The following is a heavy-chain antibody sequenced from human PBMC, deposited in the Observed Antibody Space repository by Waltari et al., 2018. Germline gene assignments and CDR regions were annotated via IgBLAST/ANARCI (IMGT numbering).Heavy chain of an antibody. CDR2: IYHSEST. V-gene: IGHV4-38-2*01. Sequence: QVQLQESGPGLVKPSETLSLTCAVSGYSISSGYYWGWIRQPPGKGLEWIGSIYHSESTYYNPSLKSRVTISVDTSKNQFSLKLSSVTAADTAVYYCARPSGSYYYFDYWGQGTLVTVSS. J-gene: IGHJ4*02. CDR1: GYSISSGYY. D-gene: IGHD1-26*01. CDR3: ARPSGSYYYFDY.